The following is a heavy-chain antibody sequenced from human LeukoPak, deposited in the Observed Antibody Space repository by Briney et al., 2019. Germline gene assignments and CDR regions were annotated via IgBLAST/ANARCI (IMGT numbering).Heavy chain of an antibody. V-gene: IGHV1-69*13. CDR1: GGTFSSYA. D-gene: IGHD4-17*01. CDR2: IIPIFGTA. J-gene: IGHJ3*02. CDR3: ARYSYGDYVFGSHDAFDI. Sequence: SVKVSCKASGGTFSSYAISWVRQAPGQGLEWMGGIIPIFGTANYAQKFQGRVTVTADESTSTAYMELSSLRSEDTAVYYCARYSYGDYVFGSHDAFDIWGQGTMVTVSS.